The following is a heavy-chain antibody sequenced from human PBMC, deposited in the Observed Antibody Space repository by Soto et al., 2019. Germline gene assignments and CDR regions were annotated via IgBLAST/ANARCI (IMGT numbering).Heavy chain of an antibody. D-gene: IGHD7-27*01. CDR2: IYYSGST. Sequence: SETLSLTCTVSGGSISSSSYYWGWIRQPPGKGLEWIGSIYYSGSTYYSPSLKSRVTISVDTSKNQFSLKLSSVTAADTAVYYRASLSKTGVAFDIWGQGTMVTVSS. J-gene: IGHJ3*02. V-gene: IGHV4-39*01. CDR1: GGSISSSSYY. CDR3: ASLSKTGVAFDI.